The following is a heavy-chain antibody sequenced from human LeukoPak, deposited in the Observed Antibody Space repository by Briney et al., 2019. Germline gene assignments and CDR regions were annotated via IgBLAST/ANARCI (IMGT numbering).Heavy chain of an antibody. CDR1: GGSISSYY. Sequence: SETLSLTCTVSGGSISSYYWSWIRQPAGKGLEWIGRIYTSGSTNYNPSLKSRVTMSVDTSKNQFSLKLSSVTAADTAVYYCARASSKQLAGYLPDGFDIWGQGTMVTVSS. CDR2: IYTSGST. D-gene: IGHD3-9*01. CDR3: ARASSKQLAGYLPDGFDI. J-gene: IGHJ3*02. V-gene: IGHV4-4*07.